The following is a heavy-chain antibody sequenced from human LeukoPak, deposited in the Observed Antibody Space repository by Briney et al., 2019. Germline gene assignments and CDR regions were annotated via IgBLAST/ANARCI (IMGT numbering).Heavy chain of an antibody. J-gene: IGHJ3*02. V-gene: IGHV3-9*03. D-gene: IGHD6-19*01. CDR1: GFTFDDYA. Sequence: GGSLRLSCAASGFTFDDYAMHWVRQAPGKGLEWVSGISWNSGSIGYADSVKGRFTISRDNAKNSLYLQMNSLRAEDMALYYCAKGYRGWLDPHVAFDIWGQGTMVTVSS. CDR3: AKGYRGWLDPHVAFDI. CDR2: ISWNSGSI.